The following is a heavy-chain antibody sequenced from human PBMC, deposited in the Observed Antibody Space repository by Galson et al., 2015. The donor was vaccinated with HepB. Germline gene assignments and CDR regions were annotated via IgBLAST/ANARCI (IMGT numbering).Heavy chain of an antibody. J-gene: IGHJ6*02. Sequence: SLRLSCAASGFTFRSYWMSWVRQAPGRGLEWVANIKQDGSEKYYVDSVKGRFTISRDNAKNSLYLQMNSLRAEDTAVYYCARDRGRMYYDFWSRTPDYYGMDVWGQGTTVTVSS. CDR2: IKQDGSEK. D-gene: IGHD3-3*01. CDR3: ARDRGRMYYDFWSRTPDYYGMDV. CDR1: GFTFRSYW. V-gene: IGHV3-7*03.